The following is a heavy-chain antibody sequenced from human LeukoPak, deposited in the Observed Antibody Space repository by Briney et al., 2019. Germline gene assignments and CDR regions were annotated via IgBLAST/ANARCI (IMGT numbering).Heavy chain of an antibody. J-gene: IGHJ6*02. V-gene: IGHV1-18*01. D-gene: IGHD6-13*01. CDR1: GYTFTSYG. CDR3: ARGPYSIRSGSEDYYGMDV. CDR2: ISAYNGNT. Sequence: ASVKVSCKASGYTFTSYGISWVRQAPGQGLEWMGWISAYNGNTNYAQKLQGRVTMTTDTSTSTAYMELRSLRSDDTAVYYCARGPYSIRSGSEDYYGMDVWGQGTTVTVSS.